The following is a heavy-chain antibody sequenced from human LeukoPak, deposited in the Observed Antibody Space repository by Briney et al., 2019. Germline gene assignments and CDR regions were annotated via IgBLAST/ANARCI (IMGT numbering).Heavy chain of an antibody. D-gene: IGHD6-19*01. CDR2: TYYRSKWYT. CDR1: GDSVSSNSAA. Sequence: SQTLSLTCAISGDSVSSNSAAWSWIRQSPSRGLEWLGRTYYRSKWYTEYAVSVKSRITINPDTSKNQFSLQLNSVTAADTALYYCARVRSSGWSSQSRWFDPWGQGTLVTVSS. V-gene: IGHV6-1*01. CDR3: ARVRSSGWSSQSRWFDP. J-gene: IGHJ5*02.